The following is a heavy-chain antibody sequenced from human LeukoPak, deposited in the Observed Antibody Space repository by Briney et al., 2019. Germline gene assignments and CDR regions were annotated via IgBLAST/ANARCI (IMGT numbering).Heavy chain of an antibody. J-gene: IGHJ5*02. D-gene: IGHD3-3*01. CDR1: GGTFSSYA. CDR3: ARSGDFWSGYYYNWFDP. V-gene: IGHV1-69*05. CDR2: IIPTFGTA. Sequence: GSSVKVSCKASGGTFSSYAISWVRQAPGQGLEWMGGIIPTFGTANYAQKFQGRVTITTDESTSTAYMELSSLRSEDTAVYYCARSGDFWSGYYYNWFDPWGQGTLVTVSS.